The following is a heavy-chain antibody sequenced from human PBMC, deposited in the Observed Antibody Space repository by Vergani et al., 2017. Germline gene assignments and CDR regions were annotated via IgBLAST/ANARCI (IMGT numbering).Heavy chain of an antibody. CDR3: ARGGCSSTSCYCYYYYGMDV. J-gene: IGHJ6*02. D-gene: IGHD2-2*01. Sequence: QLQLQESGSGLVKPSQTLSLPCAVSGGSISSGGYSWSWIRQPPGKGLEWIGYIYHSGSTYYNPSLKSRVTISVDTSKNQFSLRLSSVTAADTAVYYCARGGCSSTSCYCYYYYGMDVWGQGTTVTVSS. CDR1: GGSISSGGYS. CDR2: IYHSGST. V-gene: IGHV4-30-2*01.